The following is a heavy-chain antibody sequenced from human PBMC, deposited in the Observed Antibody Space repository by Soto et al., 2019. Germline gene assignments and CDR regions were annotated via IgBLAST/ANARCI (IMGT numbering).Heavy chain of an antibody. Sequence: QVQLVQSGAEVKKPGSSVKVSCKASGGTFSSYAISWVRQAPGQGLEWMGGIIPIFGTANYAQKFQGTVTITAHESTSPPYMELSSLRSEDTAVYYCAMGKYRSSSTTYHYYNGTDVWGQGPTVTVSS. CDR1: GGTFSSYA. D-gene: IGHD6-6*01. V-gene: IGHV1-69*01. CDR2: IIPIFGTA. CDR3: AMGKYRSSSTTYHYYNGTDV. J-gene: IGHJ6*02.